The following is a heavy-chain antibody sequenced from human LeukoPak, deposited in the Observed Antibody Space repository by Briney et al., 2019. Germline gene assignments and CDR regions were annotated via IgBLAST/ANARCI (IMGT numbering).Heavy chain of an antibody. CDR3: VTNSIGYCSGGNCYQVSDY. J-gene: IGHJ4*02. D-gene: IGHD2-15*01. Sequence: SGTLSLTCAGSGGSINSNNWWSWVRQPPGKGLEWIGEIYHSGSTNYNPSLKSRVTISVDKSKKQFSLKLSSVTAADTAVYYCVTNSIGYCSGGNCYQVSDYWGQGTPVTVSS. CDR1: GGSINSNNW. V-gene: IGHV4-4*02. CDR2: IYHSGST.